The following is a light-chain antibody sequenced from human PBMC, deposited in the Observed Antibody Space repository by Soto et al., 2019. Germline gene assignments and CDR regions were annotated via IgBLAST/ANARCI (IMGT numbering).Light chain of an antibody. CDR3: SSYAGRNTYI. J-gene: IGLJ1*01. CDR1: SSDVGGYKY. V-gene: IGLV2-8*01. CDR2: EVS. Sequence: QSVLTQPPSASGSPGQSATISCTGTSSDVGGYKYVSWYQQHPGKAPKLMIHEVSKRPSGVPDRFSGSKSGNTASLTVSGLQAEDEPDYYCSSYAGRNTYIFGNGTKVXXL.